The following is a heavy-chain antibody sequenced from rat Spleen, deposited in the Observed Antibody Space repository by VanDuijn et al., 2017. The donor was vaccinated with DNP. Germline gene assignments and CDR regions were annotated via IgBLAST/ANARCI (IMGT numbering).Heavy chain of an antibody. J-gene: IGHJ4*01. CDR2: ISNSGGNT. Sequence: EVQLVESGGGLVQPGRSLKLSCAASGLTFRSYGMAWVRQAPTKGLDWVASISNSGGNTFYRDSVKGRFTISRDDAKSTLYLQMDSLRSEDTATYYCARDNYGTSGAMDAWGQGTSVTVSS. CDR3: ARDNYGTSGAMDA. CDR1: GLTFRSYG. D-gene: IGHD1-11*01. V-gene: IGHV5S13*01.